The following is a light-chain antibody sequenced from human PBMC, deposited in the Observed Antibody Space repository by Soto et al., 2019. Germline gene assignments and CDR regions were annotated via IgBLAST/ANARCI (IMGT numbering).Light chain of an antibody. CDR3: QKHDSVPWT. V-gene: IGKV1-27*01. CDR2: AAS. Sequence: DIQMTQSPSSMSASVGDRVTITCRASQAISNYLAWYQQKPGKVPKLLIYAASTLQSGVPSRFSGNRSGTDFTLTISSLQPEDVATYYCQKHDSVPWTFGHGTKVEIK. J-gene: IGKJ1*01. CDR1: QAISNY.